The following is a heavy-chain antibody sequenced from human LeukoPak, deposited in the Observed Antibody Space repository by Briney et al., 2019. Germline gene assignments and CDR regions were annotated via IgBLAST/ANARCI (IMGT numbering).Heavy chain of an antibody. J-gene: IGHJ4*02. V-gene: IGHV3-23*01. D-gene: IGHD3-16*02. CDR3: AKDGDYDYVWGSYRPRPYYFDY. Sequence: GGSLRLSCAASGYTFSSYAMSWARQAPGKGLEWVSAISGSGGSTYYADSVKGRFTISRDNSKNTLYLQMNSLRAEDTAVYYCAKDGDYDYVWGSYRPRPYYFDYWGQGTLVTVSS. CDR1: GYTFSSYA. CDR2: ISGSGGST.